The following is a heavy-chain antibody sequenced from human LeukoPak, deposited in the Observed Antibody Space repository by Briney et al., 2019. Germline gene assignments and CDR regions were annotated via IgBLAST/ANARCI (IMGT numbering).Heavy chain of an antibody. CDR1: GGSISSYY. CDR3: ARLSIAAAGLAFFDY. CDR2: IYYSGGT. D-gene: IGHD6-13*01. V-gene: IGHV4-59*08. J-gene: IGHJ4*02. Sequence: KPSETLSLTCTVSGGSISSYYWSWIRQPPGKGLEWIGYIYYSGGTNYNPSLKSRVTISVDTSKNQFSLKLSSVTAADTAVYYCARLSIAAAGLAFFDYWGQGTLVTVSS.